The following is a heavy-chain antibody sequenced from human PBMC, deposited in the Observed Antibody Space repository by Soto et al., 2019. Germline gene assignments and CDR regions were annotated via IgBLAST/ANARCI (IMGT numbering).Heavy chain of an antibody. CDR3: ATDILDF. J-gene: IGHJ4*02. D-gene: IGHD3-9*01. CDR1: GFMFGSYW. Sequence: GGSLRLSSAATGFMFGSYWMTWVRQAPGKGLEWVANINQNGSERYYVDSVEGRFTISRDNAKNSVFLQMNNLRVEDTAMYYCATDILDFWGQGALVTVSS. CDR2: INQNGSER. V-gene: IGHV3-7*05.